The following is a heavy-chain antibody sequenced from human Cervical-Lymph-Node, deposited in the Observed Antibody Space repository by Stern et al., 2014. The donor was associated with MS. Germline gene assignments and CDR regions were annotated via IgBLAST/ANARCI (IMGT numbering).Heavy chain of an antibody. CDR2: ISPKNGDT. CDR3: AENMDV. Sequence: VQLVQSGAEVKKPGASVQVSCKPSGFTFSNYYVHWLRQAPGQRPELMGRISPKNGDTNYAPKFQGMVTMTRDTSVGLVSLEVTRLRLDDTAIYYCAENMDVWGQGTTVTVSS. V-gene: IGHV1-2*02. J-gene: IGHJ6*02. CDR1: GFTFSNYY.